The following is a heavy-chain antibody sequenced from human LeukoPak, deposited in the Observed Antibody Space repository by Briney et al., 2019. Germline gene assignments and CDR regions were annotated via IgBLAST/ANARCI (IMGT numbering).Heavy chain of an antibody. V-gene: IGHV3-21*01. CDR2: INSSSSYI. D-gene: IGHD3-10*01. CDR3: ARDPRVATFDY. CDR1: GFTFSSYS. J-gene: IGHJ4*02. Sequence: PGGSLRLSCAASGFTFSSYSMNWVRQAPGKGLEWVSSINSSSSYIYYADSVKGRFTISRDNAKNSLYLQMNSLRAEDTAVYYCARDPRVATFDYWGQGTLVTVSS.